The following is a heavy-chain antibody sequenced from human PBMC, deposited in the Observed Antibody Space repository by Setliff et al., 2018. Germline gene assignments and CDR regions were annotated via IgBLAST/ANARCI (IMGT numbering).Heavy chain of an antibody. CDR3: ARVGDSSGWYFSRYFDY. CDR1: GGSSSGYY. D-gene: IGHD6-19*01. V-gene: IGHV4-34*01. J-gene: IGHJ4*02. Sequence: SETLSLTCAVYGGSSSGYYWSWIRQPPGKGLEWVGEINHSGSTYYNPSLKSRVTISVDTSKNQFSLKLSSVTAADTAVYYCARVGDSSGWYFSRYFDYWGQGTLVTVSS. CDR2: INHSGST.